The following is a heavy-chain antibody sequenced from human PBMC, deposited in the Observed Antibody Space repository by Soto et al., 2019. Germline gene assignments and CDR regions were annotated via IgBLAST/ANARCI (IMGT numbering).Heavy chain of an antibody. CDR1: GFTFNSFG. Sequence: PGGSLRLSCEASGFTFNSFGMHWVRQAPGKGLEWVAVIWHDGTNKYYVDSVKGRFTISRDNSKDTLYLQMNNLRAEDTAVYYCARTVLQIVPATSYYYGLDVWGQGTTVTVSS. V-gene: IGHV3-33*01. CDR3: ARTVLQIVPATSYYYGLDV. CDR2: IWHDGTNK. D-gene: IGHD2-8*01. J-gene: IGHJ6*02.